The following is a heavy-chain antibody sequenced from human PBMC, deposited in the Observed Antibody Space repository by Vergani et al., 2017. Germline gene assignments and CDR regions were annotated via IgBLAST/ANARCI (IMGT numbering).Heavy chain of an antibody. J-gene: IGHJ6*03. V-gene: IGHV4-34*01. CDR2: IDHTGRP. CDR3: ARVNTETNGHLYYYYYMDV. CDR1: GGSFTSYH. D-gene: IGHD4-11*01. Sequence: QVQLQQWGGGLLKPSETLSLTCVVTGGSFTSYHWTWIRQSPGEGLECVGDIDHTGRPDYNPSLKSRLTMSVDKSRNKFSLTLNSVTATDTAIYFCARVNTETNGHLYYYYYMDVWGQGTAVTVS.